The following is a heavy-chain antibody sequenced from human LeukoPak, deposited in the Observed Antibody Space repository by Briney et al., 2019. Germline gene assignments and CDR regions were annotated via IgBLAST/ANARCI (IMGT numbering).Heavy chain of an antibody. CDR2: IIGSSGDT. J-gene: IGHJ4*02. D-gene: IGHD5/OR15-5a*01. V-gene: IGHV3-23*01. CDR3: AKRRGLLSPIDY. Sequence: GGSLRLSCVASGFTFSNFAMSWVRQAPGKGLEWVSLIIGSSGDTFYADSVKGRFAISRDSSKNTMYLQMNSLRAEDTAVYYCAKRRGLLSPIDYWGQGTLVTVSS. CDR1: GFTFSNFA.